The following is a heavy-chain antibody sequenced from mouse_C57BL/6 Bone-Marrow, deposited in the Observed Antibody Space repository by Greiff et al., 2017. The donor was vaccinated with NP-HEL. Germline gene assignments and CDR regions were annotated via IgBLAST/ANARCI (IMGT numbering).Heavy chain of an antibody. CDR1: GYTFTSYW. D-gene: IGHD4-1*01. Sequence: QVQLQQPGAELVKPGASVKMSCKASGYTFTSYWLTWVKQRPGQGLEWIGDIYPGSGSTTYNEKFKSKATLTVGTSSSTAYMPLSNLTAEDSAVYYCARGTGTPYYDYWGQGTTLTVSS. CDR2: IYPGSGST. J-gene: IGHJ2*01. V-gene: IGHV1-55*01. CDR3: ARGTGTPYYDY.